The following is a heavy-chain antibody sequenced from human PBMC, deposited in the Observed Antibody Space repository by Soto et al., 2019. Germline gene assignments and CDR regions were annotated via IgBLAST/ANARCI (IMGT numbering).Heavy chain of an antibody. CDR1: GYTFTSYG. CDR3: ARELQAVAGPKWFDP. D-gene: IGHD6-19*01. J-gene: IGHJ5*02. V-gene: IGHV1-18*01. CDR2: ISAYNGNI. Sequence: GASVKVSCKASGYTFTSYGISWVRQAPGQGLEWMGWISAYNGNINYAQKLQGRVTMTTDTSTSTAYMELRSLRSDDTAVYYCARELQAVAGPKWFDPWGQGTLVTVSS.